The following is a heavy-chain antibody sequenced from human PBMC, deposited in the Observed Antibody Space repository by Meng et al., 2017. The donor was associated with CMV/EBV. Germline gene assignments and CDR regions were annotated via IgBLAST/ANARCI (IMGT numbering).Heavy chain of an antibody. J-gene: IGHJ6*02. Sequence: SETLSLTCTVSGGSISSYYWSWIRQPPGKGLEWIGYIYYSGSTNYNPSLKSRVTISVDTSKNQFSLKLSSVTAADTAVYYCARRDRWGGSSTSYYYYGMDVWGQGTTVTVSS. V-gene: IGHV4-59*01. CDR2: IYYSGST. D-gene: IGHD2-2*01. CDR3: ARRDRWGGSSTSYYYYGMDV. CDR1: GGSISSYY.